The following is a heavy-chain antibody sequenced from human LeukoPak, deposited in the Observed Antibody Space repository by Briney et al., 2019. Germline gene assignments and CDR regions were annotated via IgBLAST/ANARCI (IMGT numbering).Heavy chain of an antibody. Sequence: SETLSLTCTVSGGPISGYYWSWIRQAPGKGLEWIGNFYYSGITNYNPSLKSRVTILVDTAKNQFSLKLSSVTGTDTASYYCAKQPYGRDWFDPWGQGTLVTVSS. D-gene: IGHD3-10*01. CDR3: AKQPYGRDWFDP. V-gene: IGHV4-59*08. J-gene: IGHJ5*02. CDR1: GGPISGYY. CDR2: FYYSGIT.